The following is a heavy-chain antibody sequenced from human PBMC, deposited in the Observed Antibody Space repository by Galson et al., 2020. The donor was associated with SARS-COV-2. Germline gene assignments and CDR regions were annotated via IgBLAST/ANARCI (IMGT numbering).Heavy chain of an antibody. CDR2: ISYEGSKK. Sequence: GGSLRLSCTASGFTFNNYGMHWVRQAPGKGLEWVAFISYEGSKKYYEDSLMGRFTISRDASTSTLYLQMNSLRTEDTAVYYCAKVAQIFMITVGGGYLDYWGQGTLVTVSS. CDR3: AKVAQIFMITVGGGYLDY. CDR1: GFTFNNYG. J-gene: IGHJ4*02. D-gene: IGHD3-16*01. V-gene: IGHV3-30*18.